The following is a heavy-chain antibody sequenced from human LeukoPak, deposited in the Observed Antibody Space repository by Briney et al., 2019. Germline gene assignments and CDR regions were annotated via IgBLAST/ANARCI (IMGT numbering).Heavy chain of an antibody. J-gene: IGHJ4*02. CDR3: ASIVRDSGWYRSQKKNRNKSPGDY. CDR1: GYSISSGYY. Sequence: SETLSLTCTVSGYSISSGYYWGWIRQPPGKGLEWIGEINHSGSTNYNPSLKSRVTISVDTSKNQFSLKLSSVTAADTAVYYCASIVRDSGWYRSQKKNRNKSPGDYWGQGTLVTVSS. D-gene: IGHD6-19*01. CDR2: INHSGST. V-gene: IGHV4-38-2*02.